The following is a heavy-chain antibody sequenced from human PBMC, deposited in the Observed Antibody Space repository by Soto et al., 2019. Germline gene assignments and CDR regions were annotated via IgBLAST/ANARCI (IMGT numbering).Heavy chain of an antibody. Sequence: SETLSLTCTVSGGSISSYYWSWIRQPPGKGLEWIGSIYYGGSTYYNPSLKSRVTISVDTSRNQFSLKLTSVTTADTAVYYCARHDGTVTLNWFDPWGQGSLVTVSS. CDR3: ARHDGTVTLNWFDP. CDR2: IYYGGST. V-gene: IGHV4-59*05. CDR1: GGSISSYY. J-gene: IGHJ5*02. D-gene: IGHD4-17*01.